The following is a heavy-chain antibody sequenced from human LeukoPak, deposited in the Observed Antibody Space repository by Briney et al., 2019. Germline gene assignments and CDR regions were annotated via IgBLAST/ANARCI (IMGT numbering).Heavy chain of an antibody. CDR1: GYSISSGYY. D-gene: IGHD3-10*01. Sequence: SETLSLTCTVSGYSISSGYYWGWIRQPPGKGLEWIGSIYHSGSTYYNPSLKSRVTISVDTSKTQFSLKLSSVTAADTAVYYCARGGDGSAGFDYWGQGTLVTVSS. V-gene: IGHV4-38-2*02. J-gene: IGHJ4*02. CDR2: IYHSGST. CDR3: ARGGDGSAGFDY.